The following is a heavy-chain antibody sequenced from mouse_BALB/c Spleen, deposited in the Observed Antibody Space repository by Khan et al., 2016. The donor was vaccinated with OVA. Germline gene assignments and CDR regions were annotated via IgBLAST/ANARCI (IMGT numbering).Heavy chain of an antibody. CDR1: GFSLSRYN. Sequence: VKLVESGPGLVVPSQSLSITCTVSGFSLSRYNIHWIRQPPGKGLEWLGMIWGGGGTDYNSTLKSRLSISKDNSKSQVFLKMNSLQTDDTAMYYCARAYYRYDGYYAMDYWGQGTSVTVSS. J-gene: IGHJ4*01. D-gene: IGHD2-14*01. CDR3: ARAYYRYDGYYAMDY. V-gene: IGHV2-6-4*01. CDR2: IWGGGGT.